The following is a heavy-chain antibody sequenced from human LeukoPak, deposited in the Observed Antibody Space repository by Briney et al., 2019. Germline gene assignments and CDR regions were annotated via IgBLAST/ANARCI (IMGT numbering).Heavy chain of an antibody. V-gene: IGHV3-23*01. Sequence: GGSLRLSCAASEFTFSNYAMAWVRQAPGEGLECVSGISGNGGKIYYADSVKGRFTISRDNSKNTLYLQMNSLRGEDTAVYFCAKKDYYDSSGYAPLFDYWGQGTLVTVSP. D-gene: IGHD3-22*01. J-gene: IGHJ4*02. CDR1: EFTFSNYA. CDR3: AKKDYYDSSGYAPLFDY. CDR2: ISGNGGKI.